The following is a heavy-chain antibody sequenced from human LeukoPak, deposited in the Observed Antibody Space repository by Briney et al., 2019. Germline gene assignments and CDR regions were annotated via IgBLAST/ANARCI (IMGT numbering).Heavy chain of an antibody. CDR3: ARAARGYCSGGSCYEPQDFDY. J-gene: IGHJ4*02. Sequence: SETLSLTCTVSGGSISSSSYYWGWIRQPPGKGLEWIGSIYYSGSTYYNPPLKSRVTISVDTSKNQFSLKLSSVTAADTAVYYCARAARGYCSGGSCYEPQDFDYWGQGTLVTVSS. V-gene: IGHV4-39*07. CDR2: IYYSGST. CDR1: GGSISSSSYY. D-gene: IGHD2-15*01.